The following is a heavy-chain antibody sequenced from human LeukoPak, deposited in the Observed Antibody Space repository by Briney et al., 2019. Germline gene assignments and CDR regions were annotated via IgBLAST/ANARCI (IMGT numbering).Heavy chain of an antibody. J-gene: IGHJ4*02. D-gene: IGHD2-15*01. Sequence: GGSLRLSCAASGFTFSSYGTHWVRQAPGKGLEWVAFIRYDGSKKYYADSVKGRFIISRDNSKNTLYLQMNSLRAEDTAVYYCAKDQLNRFCSGGSCSVTHDYWGQGTLVTVSS. CDR1: GFTFSSYG. CDR2: IRYDGSKK. CDR3: AKDQLNRFCSGGSCSVTHDY. V-gene: IGHV3-30*02.